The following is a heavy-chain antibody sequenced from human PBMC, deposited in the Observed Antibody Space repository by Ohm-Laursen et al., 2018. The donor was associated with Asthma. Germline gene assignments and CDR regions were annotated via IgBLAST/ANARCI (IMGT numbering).Heavy chain of an antibody. CDR1: GYTLTELS. D-gene: IGHD2-8*02. CDR2: FDPEDGET. CDR3: ATFRYCTGGVCFWFDP. J-gene: IGHJ5*02. Sequence: GSSVKVSCKVSGYTLTELSMHWVRQAPGKGLEWMGGFDPEDGETIYAQKFQGRVTMTEDTSTDTAYMELSSLRSEDTAVYYCATFRYCTGGVCFWFDPWGQGTLVTVSS. V-gene: IGHV1-24*01.